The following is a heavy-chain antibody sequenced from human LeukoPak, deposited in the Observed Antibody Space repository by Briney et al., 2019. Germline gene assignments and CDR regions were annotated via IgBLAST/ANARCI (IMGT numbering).Heavy chain of an antibody. Sequence: GGSLRLSCAASGFTFSSYGMSWVRQAPGKGLEWVSAISGSGGSTYYADSVKGRFTISRDNSKNTLYLQMNSLRAEDTAVYYCARDLGSGWYAYDAFDIWGQGTMVTVSS. CDR3: ARDLGSGWYAYDAFDI. D-gene: IGHD6-19*01. CDR1: GFTFSSYG. J-gene: IGHJ3*02. V-gene: IGHV3-23*01. CDR2: ISGSGGST.